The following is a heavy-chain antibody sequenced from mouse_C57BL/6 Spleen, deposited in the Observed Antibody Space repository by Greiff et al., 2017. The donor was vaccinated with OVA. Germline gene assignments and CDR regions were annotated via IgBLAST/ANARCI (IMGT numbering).Heavy chain of an antibody. CDR2: IDPENGDT. Sequence: EVQLQQSGAELVRPGASVKLSCTASGFNIKDDYMHWVKQRPEQGLEWIGWIDPENGDTEYASKFQGKATITADTSSNTAYLQLSSLTSEDTAVYYCTAITTVVAGGYFDVWGTGTTVTVSS. CDR3: TAITTVVAGGYFDV. CDR1: GFNIKDDY. J-gene: IGHJ1*03. V-gene: IGHV14-4*01. D-gene: IGHD1-1*01.